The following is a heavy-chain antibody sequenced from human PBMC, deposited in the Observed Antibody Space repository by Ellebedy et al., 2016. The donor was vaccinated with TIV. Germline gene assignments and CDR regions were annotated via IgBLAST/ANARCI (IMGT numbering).Heavy chain of an antibody. V-gene: IGHV4-34*01. CDR3: ARSFPCGGQLLWLGYYGMDV. J-gene: IGHJ6*02. CDR1: GGSFSGYY. CDR2: INHTGST. D-gene: IGHD2-2*01. Sequence: SETLSLTXAVYGGSFSGYYWSWIRQPPGKGLEWIGEINHTGSTNYNPSLKSRVTISVDTSKNQFSLKLSSVTAADTAVYYCARSFPCGGQLLWLGYYGMDVWGQGTTVTVSS.